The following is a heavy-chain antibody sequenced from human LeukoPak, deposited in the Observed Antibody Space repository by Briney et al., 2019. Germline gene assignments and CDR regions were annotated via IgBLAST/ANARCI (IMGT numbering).Heavy chain of an antibody. CDR3: ARGRRWFDP. CDR2: INHSGST. V-gene: IGHV4-34*01. CDR1: GGSFSGYY. Sequence: SETLSLTCAVYGGSFSGYYWSWIRQPPGKGLEWIGEINHSGSTNYNPSLKSRVTISVDTSKNQFSLKLSSVTAAGTAVYYCARGRRWFDPWGQGTLVTVSS. J-gene: IGHJ5*02.